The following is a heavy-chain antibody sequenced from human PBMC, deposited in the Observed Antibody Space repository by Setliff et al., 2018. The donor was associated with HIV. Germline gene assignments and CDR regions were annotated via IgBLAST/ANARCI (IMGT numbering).Heavy chain of an antibody. CDR3: AREGSGWDPGY. J-gene: IGHJ4*02. Sequence: GGSLRLSCAASGFTFSDYYMSWIRQAPGKGLEWISYISSTSSTIYYADSVKGRFTISRDNAKNSLFLRMNSLRVEDTAVYYCAREGSGWDPGYWGQGSLVTVSS. V-gene: IGHV3-11*04. D-gene: IGHD6-19*01. CDR2: ISSTSSTI. CDR1: GFTFSDYY.